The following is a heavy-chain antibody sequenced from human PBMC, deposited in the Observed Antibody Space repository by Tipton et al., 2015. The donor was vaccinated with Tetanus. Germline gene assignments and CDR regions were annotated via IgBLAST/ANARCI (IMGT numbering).Heavy chain of an antibody. Sequence: TLSLTCTVSGGSISSYYWSWIRQPPGKGLEWIGYIHYSGSTNYNPSLKSRVTISVDTSKNQFSLKLSSVTAADTAVYYCARAPFASLTSRYYYYGMDVWGQGTTVTVSS. CDR1: GGSISSYY. J-gene: IGHJ6*02. CDR2: IHYSGST. V-gene: IGHV4-59*01. CDR3: ARAPFASLTSRYYYYGMDV. D-gene: IGHD6-13*01.